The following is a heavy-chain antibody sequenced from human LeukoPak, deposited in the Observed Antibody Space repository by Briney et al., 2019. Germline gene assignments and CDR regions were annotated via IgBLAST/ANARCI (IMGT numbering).Heavy chain of an antibody. CDR2: INPNSGGT. J-gene: IGHJ4*02. CDR3: ARGNRLYGY. V-gene: IGHV1-2*02. Sequence: ASVKVSCKASGYTFTSYYMHWVRQAPGQGLEWMAWINPNSGGTNYAQKFQGRVTMTRDTSISTAYMELSSLRSEDTAVYYCARGNRLYGYWGQGTLVTVSS. CDR1: GYTFTSYY. D-gene: IGHD2/OR15-2a*01.